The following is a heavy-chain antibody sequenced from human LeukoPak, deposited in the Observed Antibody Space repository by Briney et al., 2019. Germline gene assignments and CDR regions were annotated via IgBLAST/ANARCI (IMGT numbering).Heavy chain of an antibody. Sequence: GSLRLSCAASGFTVSSNYMSWIRQPPGKGLEWIGYIFYTGSTNYNPSLKSRVTISVDTSKNQFSLRLSSVTAADTAVYYCARAGIMATTPFGYWGQGTLVSVSS. CDR2: IFYTGST. CDR1: GFTVSSNY. D-gene: IGHD5-24*01. CDR3: ARAGIMATTPFGY. V-gene: IGHV4-59*02. J-gene: IGHJ4*02.